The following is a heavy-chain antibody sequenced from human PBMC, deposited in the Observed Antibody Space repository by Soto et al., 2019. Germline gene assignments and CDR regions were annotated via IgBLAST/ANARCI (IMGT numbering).Heavy chain of an antibody. CDR1: GYTFTGYY. V-gene: IGHV1-2*04. D-gene: IGHD1-26*01. Sequence: QVQLVQSGAEVKKPGASVKVSCKASGYTFTGYYMHWVRQAPGQGLEWMGWINPNSGGTNYAQKFQGWVTMTRDTSISTAYMELSRLRSDDTAVYYCARDLGSSETHGSNAFDIWGQGTMVTVSP. J-gene: IGHJ3*02. CDR3: ARDLGSSETHGSNAFDI. CDR2: INPNSGGT.